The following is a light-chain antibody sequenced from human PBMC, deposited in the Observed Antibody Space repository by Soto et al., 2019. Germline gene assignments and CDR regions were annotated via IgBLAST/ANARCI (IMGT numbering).Light chain of an antibody. J-gene: IGLJ3*02. CDR1: SSDIGSYNL. Sequence: QSVLTQPASVSGPPGQSITVSCTGTSSDIGSYNLVSWYQHHPGKAPKLMIYAVSKRPSGVSSRFSGSKSGNTASLTISGLQAEDEADYFCCSYAGSSTLLFGGGTKLTVL. CDR3: CSYAGSSTLL. CDR2: AVS. V-gene: IGLV2-23*02.